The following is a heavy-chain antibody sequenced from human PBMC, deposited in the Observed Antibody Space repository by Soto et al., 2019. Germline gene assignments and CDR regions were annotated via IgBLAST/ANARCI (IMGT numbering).Heavy chain of an antibody. CDR1: GDTFTTYD. J-gene: IGHJ4*02. CDR2: MNPNNGNT. Sequence: QVQLVKSGAEVKKPGASVKVSCKASGDTFTTYDINWVRQATGQGLEWMGWMNPNNGNTGYTQKFQGRVSMTRNTSISTAYMELSSLRSEDTAVYYCARGYNPNYFDCWGQGTLVTVSS. D-gene: IGHD1-20*01. CDR3: ARGYNPNYFDC. V-gene: IGHV1-8*01.